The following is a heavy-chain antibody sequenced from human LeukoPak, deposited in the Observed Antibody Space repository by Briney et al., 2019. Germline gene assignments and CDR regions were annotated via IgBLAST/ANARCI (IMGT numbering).Heavy chain of an antibody. CDR2: VSGSGGST. D-gene: IGHD3-22*01. Sequence: GGSLRLSCVPSGFSFSNYATSWVRQAPGKGLEWVSSVSGSGGSTHYADSVKGRFTISRDQTKNTLYLQMNSLRAEDTAVYYCAKGSYYDASGYYREYYFDYWGQGTLVTVSS. V-gene: IGHV3-23*01. CDR3: AKGSYYDASGYYREYYFDY. J-gene: IGHJ4*02. CDR1: GFSFSNYA.